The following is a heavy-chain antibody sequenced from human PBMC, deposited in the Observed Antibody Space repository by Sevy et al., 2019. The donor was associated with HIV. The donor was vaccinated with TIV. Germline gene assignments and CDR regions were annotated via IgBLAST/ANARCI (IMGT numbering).Heavy chain of an antibody. V-gene: IGHV1-18*01. D-gene: IGHD6-25*01. Sequence: ASVKVSCKASGYTFISYGISWVRQAPGQGLEWMGWISAYNGNTNYPQKLQGRVTLTTDTSTSTAHMELRSLRSDDTAVYYCARPAAAALDAFDIWGQGTMVTVSS. CDR3: ARPAAAALDAFDI. CDR1: GYTFISYG. J-gene: IGHJ3*02. CDR2: ISAYNGNT.